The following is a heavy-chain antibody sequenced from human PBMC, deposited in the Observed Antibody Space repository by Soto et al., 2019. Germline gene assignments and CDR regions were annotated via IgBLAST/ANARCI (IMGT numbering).Heavy chain of an antibody. CDR2: INHSGST. Sequence: SETLSLTCAVYGGSFSGYYWSWIRQPPGRGLEWIGEINHSGSTNYNPSLKSRVTISVDTSKNQFSLKLSSVTAADTAVYYCARDPIFSSSSWYYYYGMDVWGQGTTVTVSS. V-gene: IGHV4-34*01. CDR1: GGSFSGYY. D-gene: IGHD6-13*01. J-gene: IGHJ6*02. CDR3: ARDPIFSSSSWYYYYGMDV.